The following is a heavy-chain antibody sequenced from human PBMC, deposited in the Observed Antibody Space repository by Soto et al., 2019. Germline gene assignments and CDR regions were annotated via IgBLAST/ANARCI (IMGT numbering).Heavy chain of an antibody. Sequence: EVQLVESGGGLVQPGGSLRLSCAASGFTFSSYDMHWVRQATGKGLAWVSAIGTAGDTYYPGSVKGRFTISRENAKNSLYLQMNSLRAGDTAVYYCARMTYGSGSFDGMDVWGQGTTVTVSS. CDR1: GFTFSSYD. CDR3: ARMTYGSGSFDGMDV. CDR2: IGTAGDT. J-gene: IGHJ6*02. D-gene: IGHD3-10*01. V-gene: IGHV3-13*01.